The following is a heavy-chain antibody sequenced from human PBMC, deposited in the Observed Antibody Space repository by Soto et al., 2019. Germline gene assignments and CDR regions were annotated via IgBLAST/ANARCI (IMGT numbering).Heavy chain of an antibody. CDR1: GFTFSSYA. J-gene: IGHJ6*02. CDR3: VKGALELLYYYYGMDV. V-gene: IGHV3-64D*06. D-gene: IGHD1-7*01. Sequence: GGSLRLSCSAYGFTFSSYATHWVRQAPGKGLEYVSAISSNGGSTYYADSVKGRFTISRDNSKNTLYLQMSSLRAEDTAVYYCVKGALELLYYYYGMDVWGQGTTVTVSS. CDR2: ISSNGGST.